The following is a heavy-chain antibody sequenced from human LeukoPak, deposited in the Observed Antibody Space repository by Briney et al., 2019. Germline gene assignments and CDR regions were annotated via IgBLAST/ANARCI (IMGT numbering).Heavy chain of an antibody. V-gene: IGHV1-69*05. D-gene: IGHD5-18*01. CDR3: ARELSGYSRNWFDP. CDR1: AGTFSSYA. CDR2: IIPIFGTA. J-gene: IGHJ5*02. Sequence: GSSVKVSCMASAGTFSSYAISWVRQAPGQGLEWMGGIIPIFGTANYAQKFQGRVTITTDESTSTAYMELSSLRSEDTAVYYCARELSGYSRNWFDPWGQGTLVTVSS.